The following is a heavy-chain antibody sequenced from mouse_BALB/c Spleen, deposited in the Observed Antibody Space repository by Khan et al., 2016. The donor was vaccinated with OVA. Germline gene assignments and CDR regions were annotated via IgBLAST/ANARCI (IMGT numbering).Heavy chain of an antibody. V-gene: IGHV1S56*01. CDR2: IYPGDGSP. Sequence: QVQLQQAGPELVKPGALVKISCKASGYTFTAYDINWVKQRPGQGLEWNGWIYPGDGSPKYNENLQDKATMTADKSSNTAYMQLSSLTSEKSAVYFCAREGLRGVAIDYWGQGTSVSVSS. CDR3: AREGLRGVAIDY. J-gene: IGHJ4*01. CDR1: GYTFTAYD. D-gene: IGHD2-4*01.